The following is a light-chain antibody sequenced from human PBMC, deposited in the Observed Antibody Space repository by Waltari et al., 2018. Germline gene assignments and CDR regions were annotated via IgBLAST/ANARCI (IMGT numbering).Light chain of an antibody. CDR1: QSVSSN. J-gene: IGKJ4*01. CDR3: QQYNNRPPVT. V-gene: IGKV3-15*01. Sequence: EIVMTQSPATLSVSPGERATLSCRASQSVSSNLAWYQQKSGQAPRLLIYGASTRATGIPARFSGSGSGTEFTLTISSLQSEDCALYYCQQYNNRPPVTFGGGTKVEIK. CDR2: GAS.